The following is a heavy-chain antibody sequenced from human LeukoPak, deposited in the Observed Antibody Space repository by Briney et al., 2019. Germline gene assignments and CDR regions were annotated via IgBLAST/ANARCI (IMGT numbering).Heavy chain of an antibody. D-gene: IGHD6-13*01. V-gene: IGHV4-39*01. CDR1: GGSISSSSYY. Sequence: PSETLSLTCTVSGGSISSSSYYWGWIRQPPGKGLEWIGSIYYSGSTYYNPSPKSRVTISVDTSKNQFSLKLSSVTAADTAVYYCARVGWAAGTFDYWGQGTLVTVSS. J-gene: IGHJ4*02. CDR3: ARVGWAAGTFDY. CDR2: IYYSGST.